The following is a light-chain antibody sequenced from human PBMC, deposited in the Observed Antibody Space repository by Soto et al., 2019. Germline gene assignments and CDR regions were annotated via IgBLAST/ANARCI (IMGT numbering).Light chain of an antibody. J-gene: IGLJ2*01. CDR3: QVWDSSSDSVV. Sequence: SYELTQPPSVSVAPGQTATITCGGTNIGSKSVHWYQQQPGQAPVLVVSDDSDRPSGIPQRFSGSNSANTATLTISRVEAGDEADYSCQVWDSSSDSVVFGGGTKLTVL. CDR2: DDS. V-gene: IGLV3-21*02. CDR1: NIGSKS.